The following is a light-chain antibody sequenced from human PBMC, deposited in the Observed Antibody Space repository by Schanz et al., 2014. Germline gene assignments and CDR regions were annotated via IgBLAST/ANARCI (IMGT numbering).Light chain of an antibody. CDR2: DVS. CDR3: CSFTSSSTLV. CDR1: SSDVGGTNY. V-gene: IGLV2-14*01. Sequence: QSALTQPASVSGSPGQSITLSCTGTSSDVGGTNYVSWYQQHPGKVPKLMIYDVSNRPSGVSNRFSGSKSGNTASLTVSGLQAEDEADYYCCSFTSSSTLVFGGGTKLTVL. J-gene: IGLJ3*02.